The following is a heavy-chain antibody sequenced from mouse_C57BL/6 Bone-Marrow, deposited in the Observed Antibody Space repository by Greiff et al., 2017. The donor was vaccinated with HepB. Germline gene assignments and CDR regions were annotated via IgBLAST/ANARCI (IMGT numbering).Heavy chain of an antibody. Sequence: EVQLQQSGGGLVKPGGSLKPSCAASGSTFSSYAMSWVRQTPETRLEWVATISDGGSYPYYPDNVKGRFTISRDNAKKNLNLQMSHLKSEDTAMYYCARNSGGSCTAWLTTWGQGALDTV. V-gene: IGHV5-4*01. CDR3: ARNSGGSCTAWLTT. J-gene: IGHJ3*01. CDR2: ISDGGSYP. D-gene: IGHD1-2*01. CDR1: GSTFSSYA.